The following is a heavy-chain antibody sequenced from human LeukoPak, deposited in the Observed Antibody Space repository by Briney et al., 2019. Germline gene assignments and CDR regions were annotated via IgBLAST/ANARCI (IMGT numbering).Heavy chain of an antibody. V-gene: IGHV1-46*01. D-gene: IGHD5-12*01. CDR1: GYTFTNYY. CDR3: AREGGYSGYDHAFDI. Sequence: GASVKVSCKASGYTFTNYYIHWVRQAPGQGLEWMGIINPSGGSTSYAQKFQGRVTMTRDTSTSTVYMELSSLRSEDTAVYYCAREGGYSGYDHAFDIWGQGTMVTVSS. CDR2: INPSGGST. J-gene: IGHJ3*02.